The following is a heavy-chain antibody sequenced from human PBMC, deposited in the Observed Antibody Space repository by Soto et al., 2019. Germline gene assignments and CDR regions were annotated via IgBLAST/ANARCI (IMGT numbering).Heavy chain of an antibody. CDR1: GYTFTGYY. D-gene: IGHD6-19*01. V-gene: IGHV1-2*02. CDR3: ARDRDRTSYNIEVGFDP. CDR2: INPNSGGT. J-gene: IGHJ5*02. Sequence: ASVKVSCKASGYTFTGYYMHWVRQAPGQGLEWMGWINPNSGGTNYAQKFQGRVTMTRDMSISTAYMELSRLRSDDTAVYYCARDRDRTSYNIEVGFDPWGQGTLVTVSS.